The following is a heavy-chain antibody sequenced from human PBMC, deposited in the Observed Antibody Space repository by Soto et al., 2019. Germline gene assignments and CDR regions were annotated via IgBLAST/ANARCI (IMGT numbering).Heavy chain of an antibody. D-gene: IGHD3-16*02. J-gene: IGHJ1*01. CDR2: IKSKTDGGTT. CDR1: GFTFSNAW. CDR3: TTQDRLTDYDYIWGSYRLAD. Sequence: GGSLRLSCAASGFTFSNAWMSWVRQAPGKGLEWVGRIKSKTDGGTTDYAAPVKGRFTISRDDSKNTLYLQMNSLKTEDTAVYYCTTQDRLTDYDYIWGSYRLADWGQGTLVTVAS. V-gene: IGHV3-15*01.